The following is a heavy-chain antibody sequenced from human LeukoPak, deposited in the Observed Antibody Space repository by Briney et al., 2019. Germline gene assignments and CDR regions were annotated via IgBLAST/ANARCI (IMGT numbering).Heavy chain of an antibody. Sequence: PGGSLRLSCAASGFTFNSYWVHWVRQGPGKGLVCVSRINSDGSSTTYADSVKGRFTISRDNAKNTLYLQMNSLRAEDTAVYYCASAARWHGNLVYWGQGSLVTVSS. CDR1: GFTFNSYW. CDR3: ASAARWHGNLVY. D-gene: IGHD6-13*01. J-gene: IGHJ4*02. CDR2: INSDGSST. V-gene: IGHV3-74*01.